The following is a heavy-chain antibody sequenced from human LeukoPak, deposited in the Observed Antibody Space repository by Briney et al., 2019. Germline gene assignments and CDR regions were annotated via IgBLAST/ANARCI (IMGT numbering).Heavy chain of an antibody. CDR2: INPSGTST. V-gene: IGHV1-46*01. J-gene: IGHJ4*02. D-gene: IGHD3-22*01. Sequence: ASVKVSCKASGYTLTIYYTHWVRQAPGQGLEWMGIINPSGTSTSYPQNFQGRVTMTRDTSTSTVYMELSSLTSDDTAVYYCVRGASDTSGYYYVLDYWGQGTLVTFSS. CDR3: VRGASDTSGYYYVLDY. CDR1: GYTLTIYY.